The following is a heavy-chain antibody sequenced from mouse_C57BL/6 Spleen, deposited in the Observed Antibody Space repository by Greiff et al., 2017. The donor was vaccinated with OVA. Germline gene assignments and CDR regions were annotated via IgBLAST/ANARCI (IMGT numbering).Heavy chain of an antibody. CDR1: GYTFTSYW. J-gene: IGHJ2*01. CDR3: ARDDYGKNVDD. V-gene: IGHV1-52*01. Sequence: QVQLQQPGAELVRPGSSVKLSCKASGYTFTSYWMHWVKQRPIQGLEWIGNIDPSDSETHYNQKFKDKATLTVDKSSSTAYMQLSSLTSEDSAVYYCARDDYGKNVDDWGQGTTLTVSS. CDR2: IDPSDSET. D-gene: IGHD2-1*01.